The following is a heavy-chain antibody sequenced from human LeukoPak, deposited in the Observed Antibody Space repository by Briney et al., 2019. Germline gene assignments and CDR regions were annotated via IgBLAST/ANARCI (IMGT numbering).Heavy chain of an antibody. CDR2: ISYAGTNK. CDR3: ARVLMTFGDYAGPFDF. D-gene: IGHD4-17*01. Sequence: PGRSLRLSCAASGFTFSSYAMHWVRQAPGKGLEWVAVISYAGTNKHYADSVKGRFTNSRDNSQNTLSLQMDSLTGEDTAVYYCARVLMTFGDYAGPFDFWGQGTLVTVSS. CDR1: GFTFSSYA. V-gene: IGHV3-30*01. J-gene: IGHJ4*02.